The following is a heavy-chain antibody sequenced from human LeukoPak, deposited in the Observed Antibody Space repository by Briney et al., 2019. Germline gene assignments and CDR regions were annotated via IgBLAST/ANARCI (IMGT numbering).Heavy chain of an antibody. J-gene: IGHJ4*02. CDR2: IQQAGSEK. D-gene: IGHD3-3*01. V-gene: IGHV3-7*01. Sequence: GGSLRLSCAASGFTFSSYWMSWVRQAPGKGLEWVTNIQQAGSEKYYVDSVKGRFTISRDNAKNSLYLQMNSLRAEDTAVYYCVVLRFLEWPAYFDYWGQGTLVTVSS. CDR3: VVLRFLEWPAYFDY. CDR1: GFTFSSYW.